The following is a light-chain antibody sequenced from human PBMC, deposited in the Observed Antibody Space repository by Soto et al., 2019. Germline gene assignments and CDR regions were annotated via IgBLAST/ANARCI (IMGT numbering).Light chain of an antibody. Sequence: SYELTQPLSVSVALGQTARITCGGNNIGSKNVHWYQQKPGQAPVLVIYRDSNRPSGIPERFSGSNSGNTATLTISRAPAGDEADYYCQVWDSSTPYVFGTGTKLTVL. CDR3: QVWDSSTPYV. CDR2: RDS. J-gene: IGLJ1*01. CDR1: NIGSKN. V-gene: IGLV3-9*01.